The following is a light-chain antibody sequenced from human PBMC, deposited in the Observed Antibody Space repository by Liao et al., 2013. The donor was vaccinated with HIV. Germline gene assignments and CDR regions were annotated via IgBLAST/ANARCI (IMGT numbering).Light chain of an antibody. CDR1: KVTSKN. J-gene: IGLJ2*01. V-gene: IGLV3-21*04. Sequence: SDELTQPPSVSVSPGQTATITCSGDKVTSKNVCWYQVKPGQAPVVVIFYDTDRPSVIPERFSGSNSGNTATLTISGVEAGDEADYYCQVWDGDSDHPVFGGGTKLNVL. CDR2: YDT. CDR3: QVWDGDSDHPV.